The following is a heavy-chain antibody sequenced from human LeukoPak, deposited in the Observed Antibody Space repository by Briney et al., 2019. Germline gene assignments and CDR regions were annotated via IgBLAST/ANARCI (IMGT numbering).Heavy chain of an antibody. CDR3: ARDRDDSSGYAFDI. CDR2: IYSGGST. Sequence: PGGSLRLSCAASEFTFDNYAMSWVRQAPGKGLEWVSVIYSGGSTSYADSVKGRFTISRDNSKNTLYLQMNSLRAEDTAVYHCARDRDDSSGYAFDIWGQGTMVTVSS. CDR1: EFTFDNYA. J-gene: IGHJ3*02. D-gene: IGHD3-22*01. V-gene: IGHV3-53*01.